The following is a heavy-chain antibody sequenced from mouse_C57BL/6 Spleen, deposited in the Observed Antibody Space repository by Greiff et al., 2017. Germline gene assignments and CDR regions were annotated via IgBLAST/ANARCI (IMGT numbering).Heavy chain of an antibody. CDR2: IYPGSGGT. V-gene: IGHV1-55*01. D-gene: IGHD2-4*01. Sequence: QVQLQQPGAELVKPGASVKMSCKASGYTFTSYWITWVKQRPGQGLEWIGDIYPGSGGTNYNEKFKSKAPLTVDKSSSTAYMELNSLTSEDSAVYYCARQGDYDYDGDYWGQGTTLTVSS. CDR1: GYTFTSYW. J-gene: IGHJ2*01. CDR3: ARQGDYDYDGDY.